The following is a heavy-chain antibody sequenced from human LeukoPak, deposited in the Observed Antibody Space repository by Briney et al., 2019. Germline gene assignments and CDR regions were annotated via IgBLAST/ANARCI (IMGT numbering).Heavy chain of an antibody. CDR1: GGSISSYY. CDR3: AVAYYYGSGDAFDI. CDR2: IYYSGST. V-gene: IGHV4-59*01. Sequence: SETLSLTCTVSGGSISSYYWSWIRQPPGKGLEWIGYIYYSGSTKYNPSLKSRVTISVDTSKNQFSLKLTSVTAADTAVYCCAVAYYYGSGDAFDIWGQGTKVTVSS. D-gene: IGHD3-10*01. J-gene: IGHJ3*02.